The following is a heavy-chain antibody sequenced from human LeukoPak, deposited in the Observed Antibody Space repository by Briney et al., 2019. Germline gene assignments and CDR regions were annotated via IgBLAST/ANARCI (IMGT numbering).Heavy chain of an antibody. V-gene: IGHV3-23*01. CDR2: LRGSGDNT. CDR3: AKGSYYDSSGSFYFDY. CDR1: GFTFRSYA. Sequence: GGSLRLFCGASGFTFRSYAMSWVREAPGKGLEWVSGLRGSGDNTYYADSVKDRFTISRDNSKNTLYVQVNSLGTEDTAAYYCAKGSYYDSSGSFYFDYWGQGSLVTVSS. D-gene: IGHD3-22*01. J-gene: IGHJ4*02.